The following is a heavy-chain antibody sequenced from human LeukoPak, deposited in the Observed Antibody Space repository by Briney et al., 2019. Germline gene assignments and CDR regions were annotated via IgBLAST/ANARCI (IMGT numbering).Heavy chain of an antibody. CDR2: INPNSGGT. CDR1: GYTFTGYY. Sequence: GASVKVSCKASGYTFTGYYMHWVRQAPGQGLEWMGWINPNSGGTDYAQKFQGRVTMTRDTSISTAYMELSRMRSDDTAVYYCARDLGWLQLIGAFDIWGQGTTVTVSS. CDR3: ARDLGWLQLIGAFDI. J-gene: IGHJ3*02. D-gene: IGHD5-24*01. V-gene: IGHV1-2*02.